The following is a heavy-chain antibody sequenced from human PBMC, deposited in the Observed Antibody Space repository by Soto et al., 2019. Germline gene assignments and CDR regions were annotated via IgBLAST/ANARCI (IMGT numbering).Heavy chain of an antibody. J-gene: IGHJ4*02. CDR3: ARARDRNYDGSAYYTDH. Sequence: LDSLSPTYYSSGCPIRNSSYYWCWIRQPPGKGLEWIGTIYYTGSTYYNPSLKSRVTISVDTSKNQFSLNLHSVAAADTAVYYCARARDRNYDGSAYYTDHWGQG. D-gene: IGHD3-22*01. CDR1: GCPIRNSSYY. V-gene: IGHV4-39*02. CDR2: IYYTGST.